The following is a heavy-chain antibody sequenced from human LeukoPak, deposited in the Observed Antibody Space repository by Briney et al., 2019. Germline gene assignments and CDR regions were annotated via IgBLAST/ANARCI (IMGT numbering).Heavy chain of an antibody. J-gene: IGHJ4*02. CDR2: MNPNSGNT. D-gene: IGHD3-22*01. Sequence: ASVKVSCKASGYAFTSYDINWVRQATGQGLEWMGWMNPNSGNTGYAQKFQGRVTMTRNTSISTAYMELSSLRSEDTAVYYCARWTGDYFNSSGYYYGYFDYWGQGTLVTVSS. CDR1: GYAFTSYD. V-gene: IGHV1-8*01. CDR3: ARWTGDYFNSSGYYYGYFDY.